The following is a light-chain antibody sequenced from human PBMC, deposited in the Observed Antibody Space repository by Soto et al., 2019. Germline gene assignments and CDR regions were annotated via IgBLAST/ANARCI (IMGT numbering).Light chain of an antibody. V-gene: IGKV1-5*01. CDR2: DAS. CDR3: QQYKNYPWT. J-gene: IGKJ1*01. CDR1: QSISSR. Sequence: DIQMTQSPSTLSASIGDRVIITCRASQSISSRLAWYQQKPGKAPKVLIYDASTLESGVPSRFSGSGSGTEFTLTITSMQTDAFPNYYCQQYKNYPWTFGQGTKVDIK.